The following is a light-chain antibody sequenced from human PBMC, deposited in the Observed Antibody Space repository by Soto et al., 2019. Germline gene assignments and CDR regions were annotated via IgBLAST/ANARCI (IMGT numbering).Light chain of an antibody. CDR2: GAS. CDR3: HQSYDMPWT. CDR1: QSVSSSY. Sequence: EILLTQSPGTLSLSPGERATLSCRASQSVSSSYLAWYQQKPGQAPRLLIYGASSRATGIPDRFSGSGSGTEFTLTISGLQPEDFAAYYCHQSYDMPWTFGQGTKVDIK. V-gene: IGKV3-20*01. J-gene: IGKJ1*01.